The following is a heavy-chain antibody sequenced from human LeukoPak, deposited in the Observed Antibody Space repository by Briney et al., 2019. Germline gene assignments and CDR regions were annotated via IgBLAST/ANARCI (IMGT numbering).Heavy chain of an antibody. CDR1: GFTFDDYA. D-gene: IGHD6-13*01. CDR3: AKDIGQQLARLAFDI. Sequence: GGSLRLSCAASGFTFDDYAMHWVRQAPGKGLEWVSLISWDGGSTYYAGSVKGRFTISRDNSKNSLYLQMNSLRAEDTALYYCAKDIGQQLARLAFDIWGQGTMVTVSS. V-gene: IGHV3-43D*03. J-gene: IGHJ3*02. CDR2: ISWDGGST.